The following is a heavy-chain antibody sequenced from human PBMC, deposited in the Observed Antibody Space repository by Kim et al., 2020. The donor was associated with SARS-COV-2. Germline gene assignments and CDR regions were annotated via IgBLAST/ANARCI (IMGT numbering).Heavy chain of an antibody. CDR2: INTNTGNP. D-gene: IGHD2-15*01. CDR1: GYTFTSYA. CDR3: ARGYCSGGSCYSGGYYYYYGMDV. J-gene: IGHJ6*02. Sequence: ASVKVSCKASGYTFTSYAMNWVRQAPGQGLEWMGWINTNTGNPTYAQGFTGRFVFSLDTSVSTAYLQISSLKAEDTAVYYCARGYCSGGSCYSGGYYYYYGMDVWGQGTTVTVSS. V-gene: IGHV7-4-1*02.